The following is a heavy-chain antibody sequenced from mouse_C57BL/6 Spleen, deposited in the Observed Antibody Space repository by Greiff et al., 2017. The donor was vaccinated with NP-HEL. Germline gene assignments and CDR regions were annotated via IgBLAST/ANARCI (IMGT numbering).Heavy chain of an antibody. J-gene: IGHJ2*01. CDR2: INPSTGGT. V-gene: IGHV1-42*01. Sequence: EVQLQESGPELVKPGASVKISCKASGYSFTGYYMNWVKQSPEKSLEWIGEINPSTGGTTYNQKFKAKATLTVDKSSSTAYMQLKSLTSEDSAVYYCARRRVYYDYDGSFFDYWGQGTTLTVSS. CDR1: GYSFTGYY. CDR3: ARRRVYYDYDGSFFDY. D-gene: IGHD2-4*01.